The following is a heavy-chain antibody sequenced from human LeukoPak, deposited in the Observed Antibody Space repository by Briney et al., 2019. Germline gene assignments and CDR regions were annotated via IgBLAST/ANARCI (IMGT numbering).Heavy chain of an antibody. CDR1: GYTFTGYY. CDR2: IDPNSGDT. D-gene: IGHD6-19*01. CDR3: ARLVSY. J-gene: IGHJ4*02. Sequence: ASVTVSCKASGYTFTGYYIHWVRQAPGQGLEWMGYIDPNSGDTNYAQKFQGRVTMTRDTSISTAYMELSRLRSDDTAVYYCARLVSYWGQGTLVTVSS. V-gene: IGHV1-2*02.